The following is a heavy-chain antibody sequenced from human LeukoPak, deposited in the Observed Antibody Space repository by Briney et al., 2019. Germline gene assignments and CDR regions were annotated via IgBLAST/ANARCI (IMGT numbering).Heavy chain of an antibody. D-gene: IGHD2-2*01. CDR1: GFTFSTYG. J-gene: IGHJ4*02. Sequence: GGSLRLPCAASGFTFSTYGMNWVRQPPGKGLEWVSSISSGGTYLNYADSVKGRFTISRDNAKNSLYLQMNSLRAEDTAVYYCARVTSPYYFDSWGQGTLVTVSS. CDR3: ARVTSPYYFDS. V-gene: IGHV3-21*01. CDR2: ISSGGTYL.